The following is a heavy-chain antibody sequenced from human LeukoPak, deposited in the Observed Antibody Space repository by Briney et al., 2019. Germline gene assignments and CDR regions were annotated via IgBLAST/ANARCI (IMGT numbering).Heavy chain of an antibody. Sequence: ASVKVSCKAAGYTFSNYGISWVRQAPGQGLEWVGWIRGDNGNTNYAQKFQGRVTMTTETSTSTAYMELGSLGSDETAVYYCARVDLLTGYYFFDYWGQGTLVTVSS. CDR1: GYTFSNYG. CDR3: ARVDLLTGYYFFDY. J-gene: IGHJ4*02. V-gene: IGHV1-18*01. D-gene: IGHD3-9*01. CDR2: IRGDNGNT.